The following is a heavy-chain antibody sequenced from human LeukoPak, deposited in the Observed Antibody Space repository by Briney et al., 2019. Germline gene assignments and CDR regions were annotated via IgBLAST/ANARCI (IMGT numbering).Heavy chain of an antibody. Sequence: GGSLRLSCAASGFTFSSYAMSWVRQAPGKGLEWVSAISGSGGSTYYADSVKGRFTISRDNSKNTLYLQMNSLRAEDTAVYYCAKDIVVAPAATGGMDVWGQGTTVTVSS. CDR2: ISGSGGST. D-gene: IGHD2-2*01. CDR1: GFTFSSYA. V-gene: IGHV3-23*01. CDR3: AKDIVVAPAATGGMDV. J-gene: IGHJ6*02.